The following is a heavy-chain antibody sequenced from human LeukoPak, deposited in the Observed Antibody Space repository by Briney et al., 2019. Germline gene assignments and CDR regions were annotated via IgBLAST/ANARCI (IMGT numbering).Heavy chain of an antibody. CDR2: ISDFGGTT. CDR3: ARGLYSYDY. CDR1: GFTFNDYH. D-gene: IGHD3/OR15-3a*01. J-gene: IGHJ4*02. Sequence: GGSLRLSCAASGFTFNDYHMSWVRQAPGKGLEWVSGISDFGGTTYYAGSVRGRSTISRSNSKNTMSFQMNSLRAEDTAVYYCARGLYSYDYWGQGILVTVSS. V-gene: IGHV3-23*01.